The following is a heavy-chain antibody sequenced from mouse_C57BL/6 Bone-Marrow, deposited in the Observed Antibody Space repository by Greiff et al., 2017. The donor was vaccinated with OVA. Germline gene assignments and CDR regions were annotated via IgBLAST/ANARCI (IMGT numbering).Heavy chain of an antibody. J-gene: IGHJ1*03. CDR1: GYTFTSYG. D-gene: IGHD2-4*01. CDR3: ARYNYDYDGGYCDV. CDR2: IYPRSGNT. Sequence: QVQLQQSGAELARPGASVKLSCKASGYTFTSYGISWVKQRTGQGLEWIGEIYPRSGNTYYNEKFKGKATLTADKSSSTAYMELRSLTSEDSAVYFCARYNYDYDGGYCDVWGTGTTVTVSS. V-gene: IGHV1-81*01.